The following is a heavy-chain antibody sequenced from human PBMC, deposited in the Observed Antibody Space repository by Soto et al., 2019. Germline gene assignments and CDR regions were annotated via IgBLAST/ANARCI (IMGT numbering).Heavy chain of an antibody. CDR1: GFTFSSYA. CDR3: ARPIVVVSDSTQSILTGITGYYGMDV. V-gene: IGHV3-30-3*02. CDR2: ISYDGSNK. D-gene: IGHD2-2*01. J-gene: IGHJ6*02. Sequence: QVQLVESGGGVVQPGRSLRLSCAASGFTFSSYAMHWVRQAPGKGLEWVAVISYDGSNKFYADSVKGRFTMSRDNSKNTLYLQMNNLRVEDKAVYYCARPIVVVSDSTQSILTGITGYYGMDVWGRGTTVTVSS.